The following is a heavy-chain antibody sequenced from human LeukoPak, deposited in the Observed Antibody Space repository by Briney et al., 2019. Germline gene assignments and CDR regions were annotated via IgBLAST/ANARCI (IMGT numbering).Heavy chain of an antibody. J-gene: IGHJ5*02. D-gene: IGHD2-2*01. V-gene: IGHV3-30*04. CDR2: ISYDGSNK. CDR1: GFTFSSYA. CDR3: ARDRIDQLLSNWFDP. Sequence: GGSLRLSCAASGFTFSSYAMHWVRQAPGKGLEWVAVISYDGSNKYYADSVKGRFTISRDNSKNTQYLQMNSLRAEDTAVYYCARDRIDQLLSNWFDPWGQGTLVTVSS.